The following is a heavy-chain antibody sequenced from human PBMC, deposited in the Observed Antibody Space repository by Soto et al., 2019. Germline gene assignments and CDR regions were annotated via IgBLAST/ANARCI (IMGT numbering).Heavy chain of an antibody. CDR2: ISWNSGSI. J-gene: IGHJ4*02. V-gene: IGHV3-9*01. Sequence: EVQLVESGGGLVQPGRSLRLSCAASGFTFDDYAMHWVRQAPGKGLEWVSGISWNSGSIGYADSVKGRFTISRDNAKNSLYLQMNSLRAEDTALYYCAKRYYYYSSGYPFDYWGQGTLVTVSS. D-gene: IGHD3-22*01. CDR3: AKRYYYYSSGYPFDY. CDR1: GFTFDDYA.